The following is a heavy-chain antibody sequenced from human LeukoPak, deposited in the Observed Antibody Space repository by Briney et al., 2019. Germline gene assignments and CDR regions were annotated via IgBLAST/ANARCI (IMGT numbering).Heavy chain of an antibody. CDR2: TYYDGRT. Sequence: SETLSLTCAVSSDSISRNYWWSRVRQPPGKGLEWIGETYYDGRTNYNPSLGSRVTISLDKSNKQLSLQLRSVTAADTAVYYCARDPLAGIETLNYWGQGTLVTVSS. CDR3: ARDPLAGIETLNY. CDR1: SDSISRNYW. V-gene: IGHV4-4*02. D-gene: IGHD6-19*01. J-gene: IGHJ4*02.